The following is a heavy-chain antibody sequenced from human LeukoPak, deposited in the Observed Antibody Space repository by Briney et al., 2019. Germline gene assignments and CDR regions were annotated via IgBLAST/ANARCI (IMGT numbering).Heavy chain of an antibody. D-gene: IGHD3-3*02. Sequence: PGGSLRLSCAASGFTFSSYSMNWVRQAPGKGLEWVSSISSSSSYIYYADSVKGRFTISRDNAKNSLCLQMNSLRAEDTAVYYCARDKSQSLAFYFFDYWGQGTLVTVSS. CDR3: ARDKSQSLAFYFFDY. J-gene: IGHJ4*02. V-gene: IGHV3-21*01. CDR1: GFTFSSYS. CDR2: ISSSSSYI.